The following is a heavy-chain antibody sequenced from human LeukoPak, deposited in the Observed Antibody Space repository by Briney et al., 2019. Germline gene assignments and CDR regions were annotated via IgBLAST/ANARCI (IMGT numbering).Heavy chain of an antibody. V-gene: IGHV4-30-4*01. Sequence: SETLSLTCTVSGGSISSGDYYWSWIRQPPGKGLEWIGYIYYSGSTYYNPSLKSRVTISVDTSKNQFSLKLSSVTAADTAVYYCARGEYGSGSPFDPWGQGTLVTVSS. CDR2: IYYSGST. CDR1: GGSISSGDYY. D-gene: IGHD3-10*01. CDR3: ARGEYGSGSPFDP. J-gene: IGHJ5*02.